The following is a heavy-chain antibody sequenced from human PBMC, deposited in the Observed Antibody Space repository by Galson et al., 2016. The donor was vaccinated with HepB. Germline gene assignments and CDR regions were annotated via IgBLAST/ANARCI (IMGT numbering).Heavy chain of an antibody. D-gene: IGHD3-3*01. CDR3: ARGTYYDSATRFDP. V-gene: IGHV4-34*01. CDR1: GGTFNGYY. CDR2: INHSGNT. Sequence: ETLSLTCAVFGGTFNGYYWTWIRQPPEKGLEWIGEINHSGNTNYNPSLKSRVNLSVDMSKKQFTLELTSVTVADTAIYYCARGTYYDSATRFDPWGQGTPVTVAS. J-gene: IGHJ5*02.